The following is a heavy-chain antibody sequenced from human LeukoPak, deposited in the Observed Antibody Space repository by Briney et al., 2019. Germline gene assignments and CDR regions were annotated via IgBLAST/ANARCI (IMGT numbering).Heavy chain of an antibody. CDR2: ISAYNGNT. D-gene: IGHD3-9*01. Sequence: ASVKVSCKASGYTFTSYGISWVRQAPGQGLEWMGWISAYNGNTNYAQKLQGRVTMTTDTSTSQAYMVLRSLRSDDTAVYYCARAGAHYDILTGYYLPPGTPFDIWGQGTMVTVSS. V-gene: IGHV1-18*01. J-gene: IGHJ3*02. CDR1: GYTFTSYG. CDR3: ARAGAHYDILTGYYLPPGTPFDI.